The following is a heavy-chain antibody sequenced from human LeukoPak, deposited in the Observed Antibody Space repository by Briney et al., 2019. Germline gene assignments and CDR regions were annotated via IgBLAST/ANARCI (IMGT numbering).Heavy chain of an antibody. CDR3: AREGALAGILDF. D-gene: IGHD6-19*01. V-gene: IGHV3-15*01. J-gene: IGHJ4*02. Sequence: GGSLRLSCAASGFSFSDALMSWVRQAPGKGLKWVGRIKSIADRGTTDYAARVKGRFIVSRDDSKNTLYLQMNSLKTEDTAVYYCAREGALAGILDFWGQGALVTVSS. CDR1: GFSFSDAL. CDR2: IKSIADRGTT.